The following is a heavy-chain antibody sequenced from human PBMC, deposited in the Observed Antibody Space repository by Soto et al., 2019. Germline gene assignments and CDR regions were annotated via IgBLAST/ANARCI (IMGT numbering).Heavy chain of an antibody. CDR3: ARHGSF. D-gene: IGHD3-16*02. J-gene: IGHJ1*01. CDR2: IYYSGET. CDR1: GVSISGTSYY. V-gene: IGHV4-39*01. Sequence: SKTLSLTCTVSGVSISGTSYYWGWIRQTPAKGLEWIGTIYYSGETFYNPSLKSRVTISIDTSKNHFSLNLTSVTAADTAIYYCARHGSFWGQGALVTVSS.